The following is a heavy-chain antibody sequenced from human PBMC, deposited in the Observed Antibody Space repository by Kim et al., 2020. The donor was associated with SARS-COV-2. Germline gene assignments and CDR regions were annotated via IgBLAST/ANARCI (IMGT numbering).Heavy chain of an antibody. Sequence: ASVKVSCKAPGRSFTDYYIHWVRQAPGQGLEWMGLINPNGGSTNYAPKFQDRVTMTRDTSTSTLYMELSSLRSEDTAVYYCAAENYYDTNAFDLWGQG. CDR1: GRSFTDYY. CDR2: INPNGGST. V-gene: IGHV1-46*01. D-gene: IGHD3-22*01. CDR3: AAENYYDTNAFDL. J-gene: IGHJ4*02.